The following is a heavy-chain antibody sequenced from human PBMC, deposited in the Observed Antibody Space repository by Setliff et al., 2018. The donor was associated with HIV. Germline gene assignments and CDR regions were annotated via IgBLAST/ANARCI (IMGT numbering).Heavy chain of an antibody. CDR2: IIPIVDKT. Sequence: GASVKVSCKASGGTFSSHAINWVRQAPGQGLEWMGGIIPIVDKTNYAPKFQGRVAITADKSTITAHMELSSLRSEDTAVYYCAREPDYGIRDAFDIWGQGTMVTVSS. V-gene: IGHV1-69*10. CDR1: GGTFSSHA. J-gene: IGHJ3*02. CDR3: AREPDYGIRDAFDI. D-gene: IGHD4-17*01.